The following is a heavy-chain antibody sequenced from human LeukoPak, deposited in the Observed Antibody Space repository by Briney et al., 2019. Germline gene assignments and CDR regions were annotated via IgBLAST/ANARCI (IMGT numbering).Heavy chain of an antibody. CDR1: GGSFSGYY. D-gene: IGHD6-19*01. Sequence: TSETLSLTCAVYGGSFSGYYWSWIRQPPGKGLEWIGEINHSGSTNYNPSLKSRVTISVDTSKNQFSLKLSSVTAADTAVYYCARVEYSSGWYPGYDYWGQGTLVTVSS. CDR2: INHSGST. V-gene: IGHV4-34*01. CDR3: ARVEYSSGWYPGYDY. J-gene: IGHJ4*02.